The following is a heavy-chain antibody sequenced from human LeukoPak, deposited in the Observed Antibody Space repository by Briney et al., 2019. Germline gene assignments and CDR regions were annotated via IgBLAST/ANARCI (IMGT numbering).Heavy chain of an antibody. CDR1: GFTFSSYA. D-gene: IGHD3-22*01. J-gene: IGHJ4*02. CDR2: ISYDGSNK. CDR3: ARTYYYDSSGPPEY. V-gene: IGHV3-30-3*01. Sequence: GGSLSLSCAASGFTFSSYAMHWVRQAPGKGLEWVAVISYDGSNKYYADSVKGRFTISRDNSKNTLYLQMNSLRAEDTAVYYCARTYYYDSSGPPEYWGQGTLVTVSS.